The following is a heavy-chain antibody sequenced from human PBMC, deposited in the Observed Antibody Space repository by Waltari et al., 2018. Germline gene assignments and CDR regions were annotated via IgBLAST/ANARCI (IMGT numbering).Heavy chain of an antibody. CDR1: GFGLKNYG. Sequence: LVESEGGVVQPGRSLRLSCAASGFGLKNYGIHWVRQAPGKGLESVAVFWYDGSNKFYAESVKGRFTISRDNSENTVYLQMKSLRVEDTAVYYCARDDHGDYEYYGMDVWGPGTTVTVSS. D-gene: IGHD4-17*01. CDR3: ARDDHGDYEYYGMDV. J-gene: IGHJ6*02. CDR2: FWYDGSNK. V-gene: IGHV3-33*01.